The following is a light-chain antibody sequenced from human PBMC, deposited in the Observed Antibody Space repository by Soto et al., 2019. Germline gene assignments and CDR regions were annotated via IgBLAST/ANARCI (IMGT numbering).Light chain of an antibody. J-gene: IGLJ7*01. Sequence: QSALTQPASVSGSPGQSITICCTGTSSDLGSYNYVSWYRQHPGKAPKVLLYEVNNRPSGVSNRFSGSKSGNTASLTISGLQAVDEADYFCSAHTGSTLVFGGGTQLTVL. CDR2: EVN. V-gene: IGLV2-14*03. CDR1: SSDLGSYNY. CDR3: SAHTGSTLV.